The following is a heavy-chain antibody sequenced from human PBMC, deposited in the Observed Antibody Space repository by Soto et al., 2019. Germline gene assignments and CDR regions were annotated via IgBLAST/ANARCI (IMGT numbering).Heavy chain of an antibody. D-gene: IGHD1-26*01. V-gene: IGHV4-4*07. CDR3: ARSYSGSYEEKWFDP. J-gene: IGHJ5*02. CDR1: GGSIRSYY. CDR2: IYTSGSS. Sequence: TSETLSLTCTVSGGSIRSYYWSWIRQPAGKGLEWIGHIYTSGSSNYNPSLKSRVTMSVDTSKNQFSLKLSSVTAADTAVYYCARSYSGSYEEKWFDPWGQGTLVTVSS.